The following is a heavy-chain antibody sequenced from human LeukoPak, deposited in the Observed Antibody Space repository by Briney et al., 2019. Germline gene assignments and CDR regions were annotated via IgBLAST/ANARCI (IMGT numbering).Heavy chain of an antibody. CDR2: ISSSSSTI. CDR1: GFTFSSHS. V-gene: IGHV3-48*01. CDR3: ARVHLSYSSSPYFDY. Sequence: GGSLRLSCAASGFTFSSHSMNWVRQAPGKGLEWVSYISSSSSTIYYTDSVKGRFTISRDNAKNSLYLQMNSLRAEDTAVYYCARVHLSYSSSPYFDYWGQGTLVTVSS. J-gene: IGHJ4*02. D-gene: IGHD6-6*01.